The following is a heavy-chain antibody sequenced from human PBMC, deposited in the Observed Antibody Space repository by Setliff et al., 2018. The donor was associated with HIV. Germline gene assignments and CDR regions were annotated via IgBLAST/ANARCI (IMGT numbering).Heavy chain of an antibody. V-gene: IGHV3-66*02. J-gene: IGHJ4*02. CDR3: ASRGRAYFLDASGYFDS. Sequence: GGSLRLSCAASGFTVSKNYMSWVRQAPGKGLEWVSVIFSGGTTNYADSVKGRFTISRDNSQSTLFLQMDNLRPEDTAVYFCASRGRAYFLDASGYFDSWGQGALVTVS. CDR2: IFSGGTT. CDR1: GFTVSKNY. D-gene: IGHD3-22*01.